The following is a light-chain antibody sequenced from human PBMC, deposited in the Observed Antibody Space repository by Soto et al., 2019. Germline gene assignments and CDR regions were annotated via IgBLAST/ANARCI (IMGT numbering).Light chain of an antibody. CDR1: QGIRSF. CDR2: GSS. CDR3: QQTYDSPWA. Sequence: DIQMTQSPASVSASVGDRVTITCRASQGIRSFLNWYQQKPGKAPKLLISGSSSLESGVPSRFSGSGSGTDFTLTISRLQPEEFATYYCQQTYDSPWAFGPGTKV. V-gene: IGKV1-39*01. J-gene: IGKJ1*01.